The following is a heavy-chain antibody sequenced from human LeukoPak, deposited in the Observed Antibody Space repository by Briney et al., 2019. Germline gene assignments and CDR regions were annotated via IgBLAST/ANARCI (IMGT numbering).Heavy chain of an antibody. Sequence: SETLSLTCTVSGGSISSSSYYWGWIRQPPGKGLEWIGSIYYSGSTYYNPSLKSRVTISVDTSKNQFSLKLSSVTAADTAVYYCARTYCSSTSCYRHYYYYYGMDVWGQGTLVTVSS. CDR3: ARTYCSSTSCYRHYYYYYGMDV. V-gene: IGHV4-39*01. J-gene: IGHJ6*02. CDR1: GGSISSSSYY. CDR2: IYYSGST. D-gene: IGHD2-2*01.